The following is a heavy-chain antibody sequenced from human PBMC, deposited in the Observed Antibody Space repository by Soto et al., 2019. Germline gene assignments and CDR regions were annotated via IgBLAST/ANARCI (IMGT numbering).Heavy chain of an antibody. D-gene: IGHD6-19*01. CDR2: IDTYGSAT. CDR3: VRVLKSIGWDNDVLDI. J-gene: IGHJ3*02. V-gene: IGHV3-74*01. Sequence: GGSLRLSCAASGFSLSVYWMHWVRQAPGKGLAWVSRIDTYGSATKYADSVEGRFSISKDNAENTLYLQMNNLRADDTAVYYCVRVLKSIGWDNDVLDIWGQGTMVTVSS. CDR1: GFSLSVYW.